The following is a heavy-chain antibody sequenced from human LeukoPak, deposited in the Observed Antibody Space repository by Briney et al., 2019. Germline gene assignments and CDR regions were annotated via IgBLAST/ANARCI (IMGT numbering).Heavy chain of an antibody. CDR2: ISGSGGAT. CDR3: ARGGTGSENDY. V-gene: IGHV3-23*01. Sequence: AGGSLRLSCAASGFIFNNYAMTWVRQAPGKGLEWLSGISGSGGATYYADSVKGRFTISRDNAKNSLYLQMNSLGVEDTAVYYCARGGTGSENDYWGQGILVTVSS. CDR1: GFIFNNYA. J-gene: IGHJ4*02. D-gene: IGHD3-9*01.